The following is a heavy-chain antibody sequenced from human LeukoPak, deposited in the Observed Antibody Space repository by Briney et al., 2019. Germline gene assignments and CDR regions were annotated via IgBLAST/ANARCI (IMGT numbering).Heavy chain of an antibody. CDR3: TRNYDSSGYSYHFDY. J-gene: IGHJ4*02. Sequence: SGGSLRLSCAASGFTFSGSAMHWVRQASGKGLEWVGRIRSKANSYATAYAASVKGRFTISRDDSKNTAYLQMNSLKTEDTAVYHCTRNYDSSGYSYHFDYWGQGTLVTVSS. V-gene: IGHV3-73*01. CDR2: IRSKANSYAT. D-gene: IGHD3-22*01. CDR1: GFTFSGSA.